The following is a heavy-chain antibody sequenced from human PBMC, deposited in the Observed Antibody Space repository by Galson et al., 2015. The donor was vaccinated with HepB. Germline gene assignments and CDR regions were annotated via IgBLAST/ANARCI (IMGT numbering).Heavy chain of an antibody. Sequence: SVKVSCKASGGTFSSYAISWVRQAPGQGLEWMGGIIPILGIANYAQKFQGRVTITADKSTSTAYMELSSLRSEGTAVYYCARVRSSSSSVYMDVWGKGTTVTVSS. CDR2: IIPILGIA. D-gene: IGHD6-6*01. CDR3: ARVRSSSSSVYMDV. J-gene: IGHJ6*03. V-gene: IGHV1-69*10. CDR1: GGTFSSYA.